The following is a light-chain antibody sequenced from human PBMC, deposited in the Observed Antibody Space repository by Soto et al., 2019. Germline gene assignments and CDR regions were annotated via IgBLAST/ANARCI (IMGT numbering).Light chain of an antibody. CDR3: QQYGSSPWT. CDR1: QSADSNY. V-gene: IGKV3-20*01. Sequence: EIVLTQSPGTLSLSPGERATLSCRASQSADSNYLAWYQQRPGQAPRLLVYGASRRASGIPERFSGSGSGTDFTLTISRLEPEDFAVYYCQQYGSSPWTFGQGTKVDIK. J-gene: IGKJ1*01. CDR2: GAS.